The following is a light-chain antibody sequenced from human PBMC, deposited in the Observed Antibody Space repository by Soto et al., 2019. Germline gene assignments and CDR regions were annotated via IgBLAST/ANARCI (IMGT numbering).Light chain of an antibody. CDR1: SSDVGSYNL. CDR3: CSYAGSSTFV. CDR2: EGT. J-gene: IGLJ1*01. Sequence: QSALTQPASVSGSPGQSITISCTGTSSDVGSYNLVSWYQQHPGKAPKIVIYEGTERPSGVSDRFSGSKSGNTASLTISGLQPEDEADYYCCSYAGSSTFVFGIGTKVTVL. V-gene: IGLV2-23*01.